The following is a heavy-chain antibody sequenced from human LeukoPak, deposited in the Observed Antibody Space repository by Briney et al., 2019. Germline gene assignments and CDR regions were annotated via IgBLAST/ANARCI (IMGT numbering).Heavy chain of an antibody. CDR1: GFTFSNYA. D-gene: IGHD4-17*01. V-gene: IGHV3-23*01. J-gene: IGHJ4*02. CDR2: ISGGTGTP. CDR3: AKRRTTVITMDYFDY. Sequence: GGSLRLSCAASGFTFSNYAMSWVRQAPGKGLERVSGISGGTGTPFYADSVKGRFTISRDNSKNTLYLQMSSLRGEDTAVYFCAKRRTTVITMDYFDYWGQGTLVTVSS.